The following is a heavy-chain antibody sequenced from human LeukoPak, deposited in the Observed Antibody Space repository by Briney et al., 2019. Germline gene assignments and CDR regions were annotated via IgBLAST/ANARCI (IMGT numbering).Heavy chain of an antibody. Sequence: ASVKVSCKASGGTFSSYAISWVRQAPGQGLEWMGRIIPNLGIANYAQKFQGRVTITADKSTSTAYMELSSLRSEDTAVYYCARGFSSWYDYWGQGTLVTVSS. CDR3: ARGFSSWYDY. J-gene: IGHJ4*02. D-gene: IGHD6-13*01. V-gene: IGHV1-69*04. CDR1: GGTFSSYA. CDR2: IIPNLGIA.